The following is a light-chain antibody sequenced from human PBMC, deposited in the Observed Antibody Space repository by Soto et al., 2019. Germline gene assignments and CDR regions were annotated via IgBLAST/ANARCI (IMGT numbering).Light chain of an antibody. Sequence: QSVLTQPPSVXGAPGQRVTIXCXXSSSNIGAGYDVHWYQQLPGTAPKLLIYGNSNRPSGVPDRFSGSKSGXXXSLAXXGXXXXDEXDXYXXSYXXSLXXXVF. V-gene: IGLV1-40*01. J-gene: IGLJ1*01. CDR1: SSNIGAGYD. CDR3: XSYXXSLXXXV. CDR2: GNS.